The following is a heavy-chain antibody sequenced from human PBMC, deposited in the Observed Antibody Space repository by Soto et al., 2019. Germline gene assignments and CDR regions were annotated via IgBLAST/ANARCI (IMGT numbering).Heavy chain of an antibody. V-gene: IGHV4-30-2*01. CDR2: TYHTGTA. CDR1: GGSISSGGYS. Sequence: SETLSLTCAVSGGSISSGGYSWTWIRQPPGKGLEWVGHTYHTGTAYYSPSLKSRVTISVDTSKNQFSLKLTSVTAADTAVYYCARDKITGLFDYWGQGTLVTVS. D-gene: IGHD2-8*02. CDR3: ARDKITGLFDY. J-gene: IGHJ4*02.